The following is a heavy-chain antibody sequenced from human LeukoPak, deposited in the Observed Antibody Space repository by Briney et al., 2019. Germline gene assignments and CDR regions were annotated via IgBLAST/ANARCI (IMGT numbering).Heavy chain of an antibody. J-gene: IGHJ4*02. CDR2: INPTDGST. Sequence: ASVTVSCKASGFTFSGYYIQWVRQAPGQGLEWVGIINPTDGSTKYAQKFQGRVTMTGDTSTSTVYMELSSLTSEDTAVYYCARGEYYSDTSSYFDYWGQGTLVTVSS. V-gene: IGHV1-46*01. D-gene: IGHD3-22*01. CDR1: GFTFSGYY. CDR3: ARGEYYSDTSSYFDY.